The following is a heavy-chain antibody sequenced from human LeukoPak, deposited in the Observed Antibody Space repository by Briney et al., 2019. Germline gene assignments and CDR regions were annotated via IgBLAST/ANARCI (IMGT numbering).Heavy chain of an antibody. CDR2: IIPIFGTT. D-gene: IGHD6-13*01. V-gene: IGHV1-69*06. Sequence: SVKVSCKASGGTFSSYAISWVRQASGQGLEWMGGIIPIFGTTNYAQKFQDRVTITADKSTSTAYMELSSLRSEDTAVYYCARVVGLTGYSSSWYSGYYYYMDVWGKGTTVTVSS. J-gene: IGHJ6*03. CDR1: GGTFSSYA. CDR3: ARVVGLTGYSSSWYSGYYYYMDV.